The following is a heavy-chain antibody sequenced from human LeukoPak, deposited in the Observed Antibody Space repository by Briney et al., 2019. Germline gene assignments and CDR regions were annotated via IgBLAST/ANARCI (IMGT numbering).Heavy chain of an antibody. V-gene: IGHV3-9*01. J-gene: IGHJ4*02. CDR2: ISWNSGSI. D-gene: IGHD3-10*01. CDR3: AKDYYGSGSYFDY. Sequence: QTGGSLRLSCAASGFTFSSYAMHWVRQAPGKGLEWVSGISWNSGSIGYADSVKGRFTISRDNAKNSLYLQMNSLRAEDTALYYCAKDYYGSGSYFDYWGQGTLVTVSS. CDR1: GFTFSSYA.